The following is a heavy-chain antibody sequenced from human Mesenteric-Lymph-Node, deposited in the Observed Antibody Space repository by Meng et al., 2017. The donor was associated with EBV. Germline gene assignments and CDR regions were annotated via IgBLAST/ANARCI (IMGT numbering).Heavy chain of an antibody. CDR3: ARGRIDDYTKFFDY. Sequence: QVQLQQWGAGLLKASGTLSLTLAVSGESLSGYYWSWIRQSPGKGLEWIGEINHSGSTNYNPSLESRLTISVDTSRNHFSLKLTSVTAADTAVYYCARGRIDDYTKFFDYWGQGTLVTVSS. J-gene: IGHJ4*02. CDR2: INHSGST. D-gene: IGHD4-11*01. V-gene: IGHV4-34*02. CDR1: GESLSGYY.